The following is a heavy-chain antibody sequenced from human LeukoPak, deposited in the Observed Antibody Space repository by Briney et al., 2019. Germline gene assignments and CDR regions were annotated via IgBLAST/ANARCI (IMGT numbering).Heavy chain of an antibody. V-gene: IGHV4-59*01. CDR2: IYYSGST. J-gene: IGHJ4*02. CDR1: GGSISSYY. D-gene: IGHD3-10*01. CDR3: ARDRKGSGSYYWGSFYFDY. Sequence: PSETLSLTCTVSGGSISSYYWSWIRQPPGKGLEWIGHIYYSGSTNYNPSLKSRVTISVDTSKNQFSLKLSSVTAADTAVYYCARDRKGSGSYYWGSFYFDYWGQGTLVTVSS.